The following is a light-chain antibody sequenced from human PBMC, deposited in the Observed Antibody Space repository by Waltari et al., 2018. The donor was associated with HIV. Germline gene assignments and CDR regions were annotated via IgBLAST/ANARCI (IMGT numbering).Light chain of an antibody. Sequence: QSLLPQPPSVSAAPGQPVDNPCPGSSSDIGANLVSWYQHLPGEAPKLLIYDNHKRPSGVPDRFSASRSGTSATLDIAGIQTGDEGHYFCATWDNSLSIGLFGGGTKVTVL. CDR3: ATWDNSLSIGL. CDR2: DNH. CDR1: SSDIGANL. V-gene: IGLV1-51*01. J-gene: IGLJ3*02.